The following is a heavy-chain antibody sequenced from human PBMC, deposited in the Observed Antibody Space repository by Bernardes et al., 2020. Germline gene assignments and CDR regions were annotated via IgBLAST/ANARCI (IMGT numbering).Heavy chain of an antibody. CDR2: ISGGGGST. J-gene: IGHJ6*03. V-gene: IGHV3-23*01. Sequence: GGSLRLSCAGSGFTFHNYAMSWVRQAPGTGLAWVSGISGGGGSTYYADSRKGRFIISRDNSKNTLYLQMHSLRADDTAIYYCAKAGLVGEENYYMDVWGKGTTVTVSS. CDR3: AKAGLVGEENYYMDV. CDR1: GFTFHNYA.